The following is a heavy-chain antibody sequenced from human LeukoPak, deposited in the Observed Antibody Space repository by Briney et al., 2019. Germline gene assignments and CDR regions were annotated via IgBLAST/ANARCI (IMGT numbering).Heavy chain of an antibody. J-gene: IGHJ5*02. D-gene: IGHD3-10*01. CDR3: ARRKYYYGKNWFDP. CDR1: GGSFSGYY. Sequence: PSETLSLTCAVYGGSFSGYYWSWIRQPPGKGLEWIGEINHSGSTNYNPSLKSRVTISVDTSKNQFSLKLSSVTAADTAVYYCARRKYYYGKNWFDPWGQGTLVTVSS. CDR2: INHSGST. V-gene: IGHV4-34*01.